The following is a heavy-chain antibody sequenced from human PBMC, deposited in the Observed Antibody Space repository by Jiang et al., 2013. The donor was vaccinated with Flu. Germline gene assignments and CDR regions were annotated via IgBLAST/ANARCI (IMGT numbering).Heavy chain of an antibody. D-gene: IGHD6-19*01. Sequence: VQLVESGGGLVQPGGSLRLSCAASGFTFSSYAMSWVRQAPGKGLEWVSAISGSGGSTYYADSVKGRFTISRDNSKNTLYLQMNSLRAEDTAVYYCAKDLGEYSSGWLYYFDYVGPGNPGHRLL. CDR2: ISGSGGST. J-gene: IGHJ4*02. CDR1: GFTFSSYA. V-gene: IGHV3-23*04. CDR3: AKDLGEYSSGWLYYFDY.